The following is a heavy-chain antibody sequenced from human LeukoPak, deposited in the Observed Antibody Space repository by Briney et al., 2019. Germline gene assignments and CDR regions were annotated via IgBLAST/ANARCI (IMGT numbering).Heavy chain of an antibody. CDR2: SNPNRSAT. Sequence: VKPCCYAARHTFTAYKINWVRQAPGQGLECRGWSNPNRSATNYAQKFQDRVSMTREGSFSTAYVKLSRLRSDDTAVYYCAITQGGCSGVGCLSSYYFVNWGREPWSPSPQ. CDR3: AITQGGCSGVGCLSSYYFVN. J-gene: IGHJ4*02. D-gene: IGHD2-15*01. V-gene: IGHV1-2*02. CDR1: RHTFTAYK.